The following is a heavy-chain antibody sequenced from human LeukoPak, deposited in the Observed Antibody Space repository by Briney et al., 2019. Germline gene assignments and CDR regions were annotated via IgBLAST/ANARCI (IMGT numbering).Heavy chain of an antibody. J-gene: IGHJ4*02. CDR1: GYSISSGYY. V-gene: IGHV4-38-2*01. CDR2: IYHSGST. CDR3: ANILYDSSGDPTVSRYYFDY. Sequence: PSETLSLTCAVSGYSISSGYYWGWIRQPPGKGLEWIGSIYHSGSTYYNPSLKSRVTISVDTSKNQFSLKLSSVTAADTAVYYCANILYDSSGDPTVSRYYFDYWGQGTLVTVSS. D-gene: IGHD3-22*01.